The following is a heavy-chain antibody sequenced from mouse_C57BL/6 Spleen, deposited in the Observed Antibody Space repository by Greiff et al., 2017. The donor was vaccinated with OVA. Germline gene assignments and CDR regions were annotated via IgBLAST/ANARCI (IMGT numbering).Heavy chain of an antibody. V-gene: IGHV1-54*01. CDR2: INPGSGGT. CDR1: GYAFTNYL. D-gene: IGHD2-3*01. CDR3: ARRSDGYYPWFAY. J-gene: IGHJ3*01. Sequence: QVQLQQPGAELVRPGTSVKVSCKASGYAFTNYLIEWVKQRPGQGLEWIGVINPGSGGTNYNEKFKGKATLTADKSSSTAYMQLSSLTSEDSAVYFCARRSDGYYPWFAYWGQGTLVTVSA.